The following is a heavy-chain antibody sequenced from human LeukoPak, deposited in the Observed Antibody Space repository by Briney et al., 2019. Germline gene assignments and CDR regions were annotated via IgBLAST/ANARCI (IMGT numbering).Heavy chain of an antibody. J-gene: IGHJ4*02. CDR3: ARDLYYDYVWGSYPDY. D-gene: IGHD3-16*01. CDR1: GFTFSSYG. CDR2: IWYDGSNK. V-gene: IGHV3-33*01. Sequence: GRSLRLSCAASGFTFSSYGMHWVRQAPGKGLEWVAVIWYDGSNKYYADSVKGRFTISRDNSKNTLYLQMNSLRAEDTAVYYCARDLYYDYVWGSYPDYWGQGTLATVSS.